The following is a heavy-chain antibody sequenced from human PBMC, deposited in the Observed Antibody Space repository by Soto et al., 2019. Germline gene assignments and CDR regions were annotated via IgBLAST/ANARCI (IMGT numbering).Heavy chain of an antibody. D-gene: IGHD3-9*01. V-gene: IGHV3-23*01. J-gene: IGHJ4*02. CDR3: AKKTGRYFDWLSYLDY. Sequence: EVQLLESGGGLVQPGGSLRLSCAASGFTFSSYAMSWVRQAPGKGLEWVSAISGSGGITYYSDSVKGRFTISRDNSKNTLDLQMNSLRAEDTAVYYCAKKTGRYFDWLSYLDYWGQGTLVTVSS. CDR2: ISGSGGIT. CDR1: GFTFSSYA.